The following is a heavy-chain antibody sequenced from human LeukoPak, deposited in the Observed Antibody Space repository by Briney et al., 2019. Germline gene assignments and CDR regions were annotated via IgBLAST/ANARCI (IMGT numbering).Heavy chain of an antibody. CDR1: GFTFSSYA. CDR2: ISGSGGST. V-gene: IGHV3-23*01. CDR3: AKDRLSVYASSLSEAFDY. D-gene: IGHD2-8*01. Sequence: GGSLRLSCAASGFTFSSYAMHWVRQAPGKGLEWVSAISGSGGSTYYADSVKGRFTISRDNSKNTLYLQMNSLRAEDTAVYYCAKDRLSVYASSLSEAFDYWGQGTLVTVSS. J-gene: IGHJ4*02.